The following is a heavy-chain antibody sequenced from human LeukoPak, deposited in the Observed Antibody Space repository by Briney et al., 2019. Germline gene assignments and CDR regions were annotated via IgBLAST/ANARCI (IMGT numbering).Heavy chain of an antibody. V-gene: IGHV4-31*03. CDR3: ARASEQQRESIDY. J-gene: IGHJ4*02. CDR1: GGPISGGGYY. D-gene: IGHD6-13*01. Sequence: SETLSLTCTVSGGPISGGGYYWSWIRQHPGKGLEWIGYIYYSGSTYYTPSLKSRVTISVDTSKNQFSLKLSSVTAADKAVYYCARASEQQRESIDYWGQGTLVTVSS. CDR2: IYYSGST.